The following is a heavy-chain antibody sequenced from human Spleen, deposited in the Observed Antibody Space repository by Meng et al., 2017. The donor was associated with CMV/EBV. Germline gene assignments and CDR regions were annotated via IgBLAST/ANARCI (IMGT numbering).Heavy chain of an antibody. CDR3: AKIAGTTGGFDP. CDR2: ISGSGGST. Sequence: CAASGFTFSSYAMGWVRQAPGKGLEWVSAISGSGGSTYYADSVKGRFTISRDNSKNTLYLQMNSLRAEDTAVYYCAKIAGTTGGFDPWGQGTLVTVSS. J-gene: IGHJ5*02. V-gene: IGHV3-23*01. CDR1: GFTFSSYA. D-gene: IGHD1-20*01.